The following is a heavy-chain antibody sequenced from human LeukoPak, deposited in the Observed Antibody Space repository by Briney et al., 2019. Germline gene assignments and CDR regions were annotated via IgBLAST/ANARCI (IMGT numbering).Heavy chain of an antibody. J-gene: IGHJ3*02. CDR2: LNYNGDYT. Sequence: GGSLRLSCVASGLTFSSYAMSWVRQAPGKGLEWVSSLNYNGDYTDYADSVKGRFTISRDNSKNTLYLQMNSLRAEDTAAYYCANRRDAFDIWGQGTMVTVSS. CDR1: GLTFSSYA. V-gene: IGHV3-23*01. D-gene: IGHD6-6*01. CDR3: ANRRDAFDI.